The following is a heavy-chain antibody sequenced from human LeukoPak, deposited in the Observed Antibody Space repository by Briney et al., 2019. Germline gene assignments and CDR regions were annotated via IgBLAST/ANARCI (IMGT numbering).Heavy chain of an antibody. CDR2: IIPIFGTA. CDR3: ARVVGSGSSYYYYYYYMDV. D-gene: IGHD3-10*01. V-gene: IGHV1-69*01. Sequence: SVKVSCKASGGTFSSYAISWVRQAPGQGLEWMGGIIPIFGTANYAQKFQGRVTITADESTSTAYMELSSLRSEDTAVYYCARVVGSGSSYYYYYYYMDVWGKGTTVTISS. CDR1: GGTFSSYA. J-gene: IGHJ6*03.